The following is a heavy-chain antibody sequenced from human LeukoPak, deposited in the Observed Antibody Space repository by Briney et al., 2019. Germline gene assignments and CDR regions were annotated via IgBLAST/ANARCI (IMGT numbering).Heavy chain of an antibody. J-gene: IGHJ3*02. D-gene: IGHD3-9*01. V-gene: IGHV1-46*01. CDR1: GYTFTIYY. Sequence: GASVKVSCKASGYTFTIYYMHWVRQAPGQGLEWMGIINPSGGSTSYAQKFQGRVTMTRDTSTSTVYMELSSLRSEDTAVYYCAREGYDILTGYRDAFDIWGQGTMVTVSS. CDR3: AREGYDILTGYRDAFDI. CDR2: INPSGGST.